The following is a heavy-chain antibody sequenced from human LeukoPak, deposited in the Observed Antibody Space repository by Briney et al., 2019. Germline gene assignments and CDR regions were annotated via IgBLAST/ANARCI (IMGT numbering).Heavy chain of an antibody. CDR3: TRDWNYDGDAFDI. J-gene: IGHJ3*02. CDR1: GFTFGDYA. V-gene: IGHV3-49*03. Sequence: PGGSLRLSCTASGFTFGDYAMSWFRQAPGKGLEWVGFIRSKAYGGTTEYAASVKGRFTISRDDSKSIAYLQMNSLKTEDTAVYYCTRDWNYDGDAFDIWGQGTMVTVSS. D-gene: IGHD1-7*01. CDR2: IRSKAYGGTT.